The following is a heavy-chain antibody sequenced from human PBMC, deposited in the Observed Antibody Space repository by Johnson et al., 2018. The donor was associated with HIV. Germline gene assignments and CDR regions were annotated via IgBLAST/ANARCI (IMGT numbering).Heavy chain of an antibody. CDR3: TTDQLQQLVHDAFDI. D-gene: IGHD6-13*01. Sequence: VQLVESGGGLVQPGRSLRLSCAASGFTFSSYAVHWVRQAPGTGLAWVGRIRSKTDGGTTDYAAPVKGRFTISRDDSKNTLYLQMNSLKTEDTAVYYCTTDQLQQLVHDAFDIWGQGTMVTVSS. J-gene: IGHJ3*02. CDR1: GFTFSSYA. CDR2: IRSKTDGGTT. V-gene: IGHV3-15*01.